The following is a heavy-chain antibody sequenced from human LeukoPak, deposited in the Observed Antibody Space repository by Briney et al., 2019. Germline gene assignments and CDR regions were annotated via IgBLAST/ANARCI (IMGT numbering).Heavy chain of an antibody. CDR2: IDWNSGTI. Sequence: GGSLRLSCAASGFTFDNFAMCWVRQAPGKGLEWVSGIDWNSGTIRYADSVKGRSTISRENAKKSLYLQMSDLRPEDTAFYYCAKGGGLYFDWLFDYWGQGVLVTVSS. CDR1: GFTFDNFA. CDR3: AKGGGLYFDWLFDY. V-gene: IGHV3-9*01. J-gene: IGHJ4*02. D-gene: IGHD3-9*01.